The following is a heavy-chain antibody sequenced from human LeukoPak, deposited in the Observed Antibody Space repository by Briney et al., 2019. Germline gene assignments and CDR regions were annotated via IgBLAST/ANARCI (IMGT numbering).Heavy chain of an antibody. J-gene: IGHJ6*03. CDR3: ARDASIAAAGTFSVVGNYYYYYMDV. CDR2: INFDGSST. Sequence: PGGSLRLSCAASAFTFSNYWMHWVRQAPGKGLVWVSRINFDGSSTSYADSVKGRFTISRDNAKNSLYLQMNSLRAEDTAVYYCARDASIAAAGTFSVVGNYYYYYMDVWGKGTTVTVSS. CDR1: AFTFSNYW. D-gene: IGHD6-13*01. V-gene: IGHV3-74*01.